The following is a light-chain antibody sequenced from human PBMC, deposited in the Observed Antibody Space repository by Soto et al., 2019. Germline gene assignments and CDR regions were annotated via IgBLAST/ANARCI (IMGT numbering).Light chain of an antibody. J-gene: IGLJ1*01. Sequence: QSALTQPASVSGSPGQSITISCTGTSSDVGGYNYVSWYQQHPGKAHKLMIYDVSNRPSGVSNRFSGSKSGNTASLTISGLQAEDEADYYCSSYTSSSSYAFGTGTKVTVL. CDR3: SSYTSSSSYA. CDR2: DVS. V-gene: IGLV2-14*01. CDR1: SSDVGGYNY.